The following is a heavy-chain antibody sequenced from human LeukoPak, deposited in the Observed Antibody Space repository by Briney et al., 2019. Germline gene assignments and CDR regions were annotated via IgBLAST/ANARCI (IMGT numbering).Heavy chain of an antibody. J-gene: IGHJ4*02. CDR3: TRSPYSSSWTFEY. D-gene: IGHD6-13*01. CDR2: VISDGSRT. CDR1: GFTFSGYW. V-gene: IGHV3-74*01. Sequence: GGSLRLSCAASGFTFSGYWIHWVRQAPVKGLEWVSRVISDGSRTDYADSVKGRFTISRDNAKNTLYLHMHSLRPEDTAVYYCTRSPYSSSWTFEYWGQGTLVGVPS.